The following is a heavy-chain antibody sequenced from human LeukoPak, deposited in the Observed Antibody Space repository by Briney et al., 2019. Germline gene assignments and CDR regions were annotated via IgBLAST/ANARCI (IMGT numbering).Heavy chain of an antibody. CDR2: ISGDNNAI. Sequence: PGGSLRLSCAASGFTFRSYSINWVRQAPGKGLEWVSYISGDNNAIYYADSVKGRFTISRDNAKNSLYLQMNSLRDEDTAVYFCARDNCYASDIWGRGTMVTVSS. V-gene: IGHV3-48*02. CDR3: ARDNCYASDI. CDR1: GFTFRSYS. J-gene: IGHJ3*02. D-gene: IGHD2-15*01.